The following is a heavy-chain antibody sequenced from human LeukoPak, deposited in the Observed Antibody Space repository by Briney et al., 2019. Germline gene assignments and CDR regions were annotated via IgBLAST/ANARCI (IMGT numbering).Heavy chain of an antibody. J-gene: IGHJ5*02. CDR1: GYTFTSYD. V-gene: IGHV1-8*01. Sequence: ASVKVSCKASGYTFTSYDINWVRQAAGQGLEWMGWMNPNSGNTVYAQKFQGRVTMTRNTSISTAYMELSSLRSEDTAVYYCARGTGTTIWFDPWGQGTLVTVSS. CDR3: ARGTGTTIWFDP. D-gene: IGHD1-1*01. CDR2: MNPNSGNT.